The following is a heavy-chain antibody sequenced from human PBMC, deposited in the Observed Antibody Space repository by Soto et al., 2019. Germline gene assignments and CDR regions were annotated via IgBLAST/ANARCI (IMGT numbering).Heavy chain of an antibody. J-gene: IGHJ4*02. Sequence: PSETLSLTCTVSGGSISNYYWNWIRQSPGKGLEWIGYIYSSGRTHYNPSLQNRVTNSIDTSKNQVSQKMKTVTAADTAVYYCARDHPHSYGVYYFDYWGQGTPVTVSS. V-gene: IGHV4-59*01. CDR3: ARDHPHSYGVYYFDY. CDR1: GGSISNYY. CDR2: IYSSGRT. D-gene: IGHD5-18*01.